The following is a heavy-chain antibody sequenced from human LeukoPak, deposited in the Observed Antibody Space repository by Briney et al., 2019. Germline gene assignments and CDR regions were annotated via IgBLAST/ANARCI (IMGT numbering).Heavy chain of an antibody. J-gene: IGHJ4*02. D-gene: IGHD2-2*03. Sequence: PGRSLRLSCTTSGFTFGDYAMSWVRQAPGKGLEWVGFIRGKAYGETTKYAASVKGRFTISRDDSKSIAYLQMNSLKTEDTAVYYCSRELDIVVEPAASEQCYLDYWGQGTLVTVSS. CDR3: SRELDIVVEPAASEQCYLDY. V-gene: IGHV3-49*04. CDR1: GFTFGDYA. CDR2: IRGKAYGETT.